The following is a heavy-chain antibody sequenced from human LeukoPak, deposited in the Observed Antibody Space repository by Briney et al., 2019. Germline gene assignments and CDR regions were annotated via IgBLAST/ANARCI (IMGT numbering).Heavy chain of an antibody. CDR3: AKDASRGSGSSGWFDP. Sequence: GGSLRLSCAASGFTFSSYAMSRVRQAPGKGLEWVSAISGSGGSTYYADSVKGRFTISRDNSKNTLYLQMNCLRAEDTAVYYCAKDASRGSGSSGWFDPWGQGTLVTVSS. V-gene: IGHV3-23*01. J-gene: IGHJ5*02. CDR2: ISGSGGST. CDR1: GFTFSSYA. D-gene: IGHD3-10*01.